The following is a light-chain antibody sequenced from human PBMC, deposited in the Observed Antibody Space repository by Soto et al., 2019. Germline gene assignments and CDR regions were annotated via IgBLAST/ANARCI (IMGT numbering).Light chain of an antibody. Sequence: DIVMTQSPASLAVSLGERATIHCKSSQSVLYSSNNTNYLDWYQQKPGQPTNLLIYGASTRESGVPDRFSGSGSGTDFTLTISSLQAEDVAVYYCQQYYSTPWTFGQGTKVEIK. J-gene: IGKJ1*01. CDR3: QQYYSTPWT. V-gene: IGKV4-1*01. CDR1: QSVLYSSNNTNY. CDR2: GAS.